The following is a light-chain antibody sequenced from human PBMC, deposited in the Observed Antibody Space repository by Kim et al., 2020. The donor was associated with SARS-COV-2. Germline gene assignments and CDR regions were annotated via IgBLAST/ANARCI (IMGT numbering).Light chain of an antibody. Sequence: SYELTQPPSVSVSPGQTASITCSGDKLGDKHACWYQQKPGQSPVLVIYQDSKRPSGIPERFSGSNSGNTATLTISGTQAMDEADYYCQAWDSSTVGFGTGTKVTVL. CDR2: QDS. J-gene: IGLJ1*01. V-gene: IGLV3-1*01. CDR1: KLGDKH. CDR3: QAWDSSTVG.